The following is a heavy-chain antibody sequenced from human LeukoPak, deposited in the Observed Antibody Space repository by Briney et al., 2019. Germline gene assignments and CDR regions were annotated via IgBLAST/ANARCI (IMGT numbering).Heavy chain of an antibody. CDR3: AKAGFGYYFDY. CDR1: GFTFSSYA. V-gene: IGHV3-23*01. Sequence: PGGALRVSCAASGFTFSSYAMSWVRQAPGKGLEWVSAISGSGGSTYYADTVRGRFTISRDNSKNTLYLQMNSLRAEGTAVYYCAKAGFGYYFDYWGQGTLVTVSS. CDR2: ISGSGGST. D-gene: IGHD3-3*01. J-gene: IGHJ4*02.